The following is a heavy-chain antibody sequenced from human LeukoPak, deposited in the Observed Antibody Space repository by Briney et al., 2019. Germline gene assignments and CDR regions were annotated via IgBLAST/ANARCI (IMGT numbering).Heavy chain of an antibody. D-gene: IGHD3-22*01. V-gene: IGHV3-21*01. CDR1: GFTFRNYW. CDR3: ARLALPEVDYYDSSGYYSQGFDY. J-gene: IGHJ4*02. Sequence: GGSLRLSCAASGFTFRNYWMHWVRQAPGVGLEWVSSISSSSSYIYYADSVKGRFTISRDNSKNTLYLQMNSLRAEDTAVYYCARLALPEVDYYDSSGYYSQGFDYWGQGTLVTVSS. CDR2: ISSSSSYI.